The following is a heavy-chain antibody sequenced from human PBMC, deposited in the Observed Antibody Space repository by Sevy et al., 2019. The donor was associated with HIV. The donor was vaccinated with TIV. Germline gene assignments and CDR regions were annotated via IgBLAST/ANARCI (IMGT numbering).Heavy chain of an antibody. Sequence: GGSLRLSCAASGFTFSNAWMSWVRQAPGKGLEWVGRIKSKTDGGTTDYAAPVKGRFTISRDDSKNTLYLQMNSLKTEDTAVYYCTTSSPDYDFWSGYRNRHAFDIWGQGTMVTVSS. CDR1: GFTFSNAW. CDR2: IKSKTDGGTT. D-gene: IGHD3-3*01. V-gene: IGHV3-15*01. J-gene: IGHJ3*02. CDR3: TTSSPDYDFWSGYRNRHAFDI.